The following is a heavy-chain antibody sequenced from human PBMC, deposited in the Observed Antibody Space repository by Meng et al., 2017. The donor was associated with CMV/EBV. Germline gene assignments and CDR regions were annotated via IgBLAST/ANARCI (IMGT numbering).Heavy chain of an antibody. D-gene: IGHD2-15*01. CDR2: IIPIFGTA. J-gene: IGHJ4*02. CDR1: GGPFSSYA. Sequence: VQVLPSGAEVKEPGSSGKVSCKASGGPFSSYAISWVRQAPGQGLEWMGGIIPIFGTANYAQKFQGRVTITADESTSTAYMELSSLRSEDTAVYYCARARGRVVVVAPFDYWGQGTLVTVSS. V-gene: IGHV1-69*12. CDR3: ARARGRVVVVAPFDY.